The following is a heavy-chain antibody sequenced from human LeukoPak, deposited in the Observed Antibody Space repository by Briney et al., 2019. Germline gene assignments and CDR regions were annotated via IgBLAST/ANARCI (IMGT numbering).Heavy chain of an antibody. CDR1: GGSISSSSYY. CDR2: IYYSGST. CDR3: ARKNGITMVRGAFDY. D-gene: IGHD3-10*01. Sequence: SETLSLTCTVSGGSISSSSYYWGWIRQPPGKGLEWIGSIYYSGSTYYNPSLKSRVTISVDTSKNQFSLRLSSVTAADTAVYYCARKNGITMVRGAFDYWGQGTLVTVSS. V-gene: IGHV4-39*01. J-gene: IGHJ4*02.